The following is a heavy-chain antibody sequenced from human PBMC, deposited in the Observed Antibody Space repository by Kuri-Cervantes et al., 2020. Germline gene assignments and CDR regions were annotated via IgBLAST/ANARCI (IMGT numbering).Heavy chain of an antibody. CDR1: GFTFSSYG. J-gene: IGHJ6*03. V-gene: IGHV3-30*03. CDR2: ITYDGSNK. Sequence: GESLKISCAASGFTFSSYGMHWVRQAPGKGLEWVAVITYDGSNKYYADSVKGRFTISRDNSKNTLYLQINSLRAEDTAVYYCALSSRSWSLNYYYYMDVWGKGTTVTVSS. CDR3: ALSSRSWSLNYYYYMDV. D-gene: IGHD6-13*01.